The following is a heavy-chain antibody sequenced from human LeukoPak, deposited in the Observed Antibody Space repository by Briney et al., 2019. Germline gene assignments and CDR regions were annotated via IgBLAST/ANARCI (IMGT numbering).Heavy chain of an antibody. CDR2: IYYSGST. CDR3: ARGRVREQGSLFT. J-gene: IGHJ5*02. D-gene: IGHD3-10*01. V-gene: IGHV4-59*01. Sequence: PSETLSLTCTVSGGSISSYYWSWIRQPPGKGLEWIGYIYYSGSTNYNPSLKSRVTISVDTSKNQFSLKLSSVTAADTAVYYCARGRVREQGSLFTWGQGTLVTVSS. CDR1: GGSISSYY.